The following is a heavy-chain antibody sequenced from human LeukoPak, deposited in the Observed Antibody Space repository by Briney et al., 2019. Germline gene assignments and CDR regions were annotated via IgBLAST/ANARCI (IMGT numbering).Heavy chain of an antibody. Sequence: GGSLRLSCAASGFTFSSYWMHWVRQAPGKGLVWVSRINSDGSSTSYADSVKGRFTISRDNSKNTLYLQMSSLRAEDTAVYYRAKAGSIRFDYWGQGTLVTVSS. D-gene: IGHD1-26*01. J-gene: IGHJ4*02. V-gene: IGHV3-74*01. CDR1: GFTFSSYW. CDR3: AKAGSIRFDY. CDR2: INSDGSST.